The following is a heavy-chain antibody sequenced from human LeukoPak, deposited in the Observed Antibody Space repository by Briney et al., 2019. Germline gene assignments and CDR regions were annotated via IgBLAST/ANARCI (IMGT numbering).Heavy chain of an antibody. D-gene: IGHD3-9*01. Sequence: GGSLRLSCAASGFTFSSYAMHWVRQASGKGLEWVAVISYDGSNKYYADSVKGRFTISRDNSKNTLYLQMNSLRAEDTAVYYCARDKLVTIFDYWGQGTLVTVSS. CDR1: GFTFSSYA. J-gene: IGHJ4*02. V-gene: IGHV3-30-3*01. CDR3: ARDKLVTIFDY. CDR2: ISYDGSNK.